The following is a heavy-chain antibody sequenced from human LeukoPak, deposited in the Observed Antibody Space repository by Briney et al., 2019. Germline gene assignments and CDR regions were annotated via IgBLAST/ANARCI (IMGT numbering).Heavy chain of an antibody. Sequence: SETLSLTCAVYGGSFSGYYRSWIRQPPGKGLEWIGEINHSGSTNYNPSLKSRVTMSEDTSKKQFSLKLSSVTAADTAVYYCARRPGSSWYAAFDIWGQGTMVTVSS. CDR3: ARRPGSSWYAAFDI. CDR2: INHSGST. D-gene: IGHD6-13*01. J-gene: IGHJ3*02. V-gene: IGHV4-34*01. CDR1: GGSFSGYY.